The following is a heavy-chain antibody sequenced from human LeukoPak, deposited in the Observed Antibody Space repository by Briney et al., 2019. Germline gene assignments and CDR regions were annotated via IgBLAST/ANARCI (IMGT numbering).Heavy chain of an antibody. Sequence: SETLSLTCTVSGGSISSYYWSWIRQPPGKGLEWIGYIYYSGSTNYNPSLKSRVTISVDTSKNQFSLKLSSVTAADTAVYYCARDGPLYYDSSGSTRGYYYGMDVWGQGTTATVSS. CDR3: ARDGPLYYDSSGSTRGYYYGMDV. V-gene: IGHV4-59*01. CDR1: GGSISSYY. CDR2: IYYSGST. D-gene: IGHD3-22*01. J-gene: IGHJ6*02.